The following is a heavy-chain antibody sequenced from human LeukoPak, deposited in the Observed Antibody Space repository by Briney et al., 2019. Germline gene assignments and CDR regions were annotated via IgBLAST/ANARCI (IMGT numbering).Heavy chain of an antibody. CDR1: GGTFSSYA. CDR2: IIPIFGTA. Sequence: ASVKVSCKASGGTFSSYAISWVRQAPGQGLEWMGGIIPIFGTANYAQKFQGRVTITADESTSTAYMELSSLRSEDTAVYYCARELRYYDSSGCYYGYWGQGTLVTVSS. D-gene: IGHD3-22*01. J-gene: IGHJ4*02. V-gene: IGHV1-69*13. CDR3: ARELRYYDSSGCYYGY.